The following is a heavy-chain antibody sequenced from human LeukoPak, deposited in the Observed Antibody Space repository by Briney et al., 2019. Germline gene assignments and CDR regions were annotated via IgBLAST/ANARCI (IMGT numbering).Heavy chain of an antibody. J-gene: IGHJ4*02. D-gene: IGHD4-11*01. V-gene: IGHV3-23*01. CDR3: SKAGDTNYYRHGDY. Sequence: GGSLRLSCAASGFTFSSHPMSRVRQAPGRGLEWVSVISGNSGATYYADSVKGRFTISRDNAKNTVYLQMNNLRGEDTALYYCSKAGDTNYYRHGDYWGQGTLVTVSS. CDR2: ISGNSGAT. CDR1: GFTFSSHP.